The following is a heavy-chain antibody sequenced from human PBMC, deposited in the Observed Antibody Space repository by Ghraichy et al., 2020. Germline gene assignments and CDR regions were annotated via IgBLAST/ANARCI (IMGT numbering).Heavy chain of an antibody. J-gene: IGHJ4*02. CDR1: GFFFRTNW. CDR3: GSGYYHPTDI. CDR2: INQDGSEG. Sequence: GGSLRLSCAASGFFFRTNWMTWVRQAPGKGLERVATINQDGSEGYYVNSVGGRFTISRDNARNSLYLQLNTLTPEDTAIYYCGSGYYHPTDIWGQGTLVTVS. V-gene: IGHV3-7*03. D-gene: IGHD3-22*01.